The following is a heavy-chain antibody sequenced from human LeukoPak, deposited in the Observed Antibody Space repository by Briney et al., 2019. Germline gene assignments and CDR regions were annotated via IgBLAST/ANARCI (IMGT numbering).Heavy chain of an antibody. V-gene: IGHV3-30-3*01. D-gene: IGHD3-22*01. CDR1: GFTFSSCA. CDR3: ARAAGYYDSSGYSDY. J-gene: IGHJ4*02. CDR2: ISYDGSNK. Sequence: GGSLRLSCAASGFTFSSCAIHWVRQAPGKGLEWVAVISYDGSNKYYADSVKGRFTISRDNSKNTLYLQMNSLRAEDTAVYYCARAAGYYDSSGYSDYWGQGTLVTVSS.